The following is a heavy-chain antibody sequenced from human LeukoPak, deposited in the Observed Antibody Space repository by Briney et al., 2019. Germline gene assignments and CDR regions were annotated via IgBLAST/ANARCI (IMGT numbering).Heavy chain of an antibody. J-gene: IGHJ4*02. CDR3: ARDQELPPRYYFDY. CDR1: GYTFTSYG. Sequence: GASVKVSCKASGYTFTSYGISWVRQAPGQGLEWMGWISAYNGNTNYAQKLQGRVTMTTDTSTSTAYMELRSLRSDDTAVYYCARDQELPPRYYFDYWGQGTLVTVSS. CDR2: ISAYNGNT. D-gene: IGHD1-26*01. V-gene: IGHV1-18*01.